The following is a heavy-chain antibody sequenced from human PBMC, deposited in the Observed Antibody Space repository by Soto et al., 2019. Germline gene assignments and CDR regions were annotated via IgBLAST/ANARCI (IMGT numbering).Heavy chain of an antibody. D-gene: IGHD2-15*01. CDR2: ISSSGSTI. V-gene: IGHV3-48*02. CDR1: GFTFSTYN. Sequence: PGGSLRLSCVASGFTFSTYNMNWVRQAPGKGLEWVSYISSSGSTIYYADSVKGRFTISRDNAKNSLYVQMNSLRDEDTAVYYCARDQGYVDYWGQGTLVTVSS. CDR3: ARDQGYVDY. J-gene: IGHJ4*02.